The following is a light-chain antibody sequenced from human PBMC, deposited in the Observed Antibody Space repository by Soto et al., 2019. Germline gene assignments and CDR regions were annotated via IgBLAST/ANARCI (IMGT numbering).Light chain of an antibody. V-gene: IGKV3-15*01. CDR3: QQYSNWPRT. CDR2: GAS. Sequence: EILMTQAPAPLSLAPGEKAHLPRMPGQSISNNLAWYQQKPGQAPRLLIYGASTRATGIPARFTGSGSGTEFTLTISSLQSEDFAVYYCQQYSNWPRTFGQGTKV. CDR1: QSISNN. J-gene: IGKJ1*01.